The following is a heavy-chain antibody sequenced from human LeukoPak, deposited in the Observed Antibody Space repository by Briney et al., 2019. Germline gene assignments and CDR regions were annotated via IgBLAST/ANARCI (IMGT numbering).Heavy chain of an antibody. J-gene: IGHJ4*02. Sequence: SETLSLTCTVSGGSISSGNYYWTWIRQPAGKGLELIGRIYTSGSTNYSPSLKSRVAISADTSKNQFSLKLSSVTAADTAVYYCAREVLAAAGTYDYWGQGNLVTVSS. V-gene: IGHV4-61*02. CDR3: AREVLAAAGTYDY. CDR1: GGSISSGNYY. CDR2: IYTSGST. D-gene: IGHD6-13*01.